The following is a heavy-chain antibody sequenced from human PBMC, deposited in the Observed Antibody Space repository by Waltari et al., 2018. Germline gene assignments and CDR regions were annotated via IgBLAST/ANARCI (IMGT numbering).Heavy chain of an antibody. J-gene: IGHJ3*02. V-gene: IGHV4-39*07. D-gene: IGHD1-26*01. CDR1: GGSISSSSYY. Sequence: QLQLQESGPGLVKPSETLSLTCTVSGGSISSSSYYWCWIRQPPGKGLEWIGSIYYSGSTYYNPSLKSRVTISVDTSKNQFSLKLSSVTAADTAVYYCARDRYSGSRGAFDIWGQGTMVTVSS. CDR3: ARDRYSGSRGAFDI. CDR2: IYYSGST.